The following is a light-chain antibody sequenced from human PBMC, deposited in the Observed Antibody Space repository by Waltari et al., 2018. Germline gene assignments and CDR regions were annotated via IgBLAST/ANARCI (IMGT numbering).Light chain of an antibody. V-gene: IGKV1-39*01. CDR2: DAS. CDR1: QKISNN. Sequence: DIQMTQSPSSLSASVGDRVTITCRASQKISNNLNYYQQKPGQAPKLLIYDASNLQSGFPSRFSGSGSGTDFTLTISSLQPEVYATYYCQQSYTIPITFGRGTRLEIK. CDR3: QQSYTIPIT. J-gene: IGKJ5*01.